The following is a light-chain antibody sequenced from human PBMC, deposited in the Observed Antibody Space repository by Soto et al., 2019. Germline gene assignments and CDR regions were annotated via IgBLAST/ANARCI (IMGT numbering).Light chain of an antibody. CDR3: QQSYRIPLA. CDR1: QSISSY. CDR2: AAS. Sequence: DIQLTQSPSSLSASVGDRVTITCRTSQSISSYLNWYQQKPGKAPKLLIYAASILESGVPGRFSGSGSGTDFTLTISDLQPEDVATYYCQQSYRIPLAFGGGTKVDIK. J-gene: IGKJ4*01. V-gene: IGKV1-39*01.